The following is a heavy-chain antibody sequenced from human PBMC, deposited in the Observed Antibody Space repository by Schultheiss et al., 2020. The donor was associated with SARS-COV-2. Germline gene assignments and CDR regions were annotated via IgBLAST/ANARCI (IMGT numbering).Heavy chain of an antibody. V-gene: IGHV3-30*04. CDR3: AKGLYGVKGYFDY. CDR2: ISYDGSNK. D-gene: IGHD4-17*01. Sequence: GGSLRLSCAASGFTFSSYAMHWVRQAPGKGLEWVAVISYDGSNKYYADSVKGRFTISRDNSKNTLYLQMNSLRAEDTAVYYCAKGLYGVKGYFDYWGQGTLVTVSS. CDR1: GFTFSSYA. J-gene: IGHJ4*02.